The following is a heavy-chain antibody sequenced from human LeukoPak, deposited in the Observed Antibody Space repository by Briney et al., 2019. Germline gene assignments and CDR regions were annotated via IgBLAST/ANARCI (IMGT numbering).Heavy chain of an antibody. D-gene: IGHD2-15*01. V-gene: IGHV1-18*01. CDR3: ARGVLSAGVRYYYYGMDV. Sequence: VVSVKVSCKASGYTFTSYGISWVRQAPGQGLEWMGWISAYNGNTNYAQKLQGRVTMTTDTSTSTAYMELRSLRSDDTAVYYCARGVLSAGVRYYYYGMDVWGQGTTVTVSS. J-gene: IGHJ6*02. CDR1: GYTFTSYG. CDR2: ISAYNGNT.